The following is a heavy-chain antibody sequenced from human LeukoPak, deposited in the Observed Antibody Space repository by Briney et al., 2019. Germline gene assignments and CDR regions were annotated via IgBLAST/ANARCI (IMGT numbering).Heavy chain of an antibody. V-gene: IGHV3-23*01. CDR2: ISGSGGST. D-gene: IGHD6-13*01. J-gene: IGHJ4*02. Sequence: GGSLRLSCAASGFTFSSYAMSWVRQAPGKGLEWVSAISGSGGSTYYADSVKGRFTISRDNSKNSLYLQMNSLRVEDTAVYYCARVTTAAGYWGQGTLVTVSS. CDR1: GFTFSSYA. CDR3: ARVTTAAGY.